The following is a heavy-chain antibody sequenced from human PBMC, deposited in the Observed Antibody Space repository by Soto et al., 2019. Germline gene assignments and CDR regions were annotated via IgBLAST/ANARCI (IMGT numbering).Heavy chain of an antibody. CDR3: ARLGYCSGGSCFIGKNGMDV. D-gene: IGHD2-15*01. J-gene: IGHJ6*02. CDR1: GYSFTSYW. V-gene: IGHV5-10-1*01. CDR2: IDPSDSYT. Sequence: GESLKIFCKGSGYSFTSYWISWVRQMPGKGLEWMGRIDPSDSYTNYSPSFQGHVTISADKSISTAYLQWSSLKASDTAMYYCARLGYCSGGSCFIGKNGMDVWGQGTTVTV.